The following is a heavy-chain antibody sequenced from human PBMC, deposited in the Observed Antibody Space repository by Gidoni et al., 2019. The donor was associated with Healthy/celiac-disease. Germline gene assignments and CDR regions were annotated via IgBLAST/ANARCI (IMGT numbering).Heavy chain of an antibody. J-gene: IGHJ4*02. Sequence: VQLVQSGAEVKKPGSSVKFSCKASGGTFSSYAISWVRPAPGQGLEWMGGIIPIFGTANDAQKLQGRVTITADESTSTAYMELSSLRAEDTAVYYCARDSYDSSGYKFWGQGTLVTVSS. CDR3: ARDSYDSSGYKF. CDR1: GGTFSSYA. D-gene: IGHD3-22*01. CDR2: IIPIFGTA. V-gene: IGHV1-69*01.